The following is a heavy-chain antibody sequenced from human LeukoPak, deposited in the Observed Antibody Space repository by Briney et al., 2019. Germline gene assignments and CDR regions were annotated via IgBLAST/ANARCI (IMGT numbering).Heavy chain of an antibody. Sequence: SGGSLRLSCAASGFTFSSYAMHWGRQAPGRGLEWVSTISSSGASTYYADSVKGRFTVSRDNSKNTLYLQMNSLRAEDTAVYYCAKLANTASDFDYWGQGTLVTVSS. D-gene: IGHD5-18*01. CDR2: ISSSGAST. V-gene: IGHV3-23*01. CDR3: AKLANTASDFDY. J-gene: IGHJ4*02. CDR1: GFTFSSYA.